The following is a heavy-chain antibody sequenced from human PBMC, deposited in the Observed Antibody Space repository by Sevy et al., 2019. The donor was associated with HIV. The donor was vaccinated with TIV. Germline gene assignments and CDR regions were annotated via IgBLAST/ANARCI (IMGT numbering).Heavy chain of an antibody. D-gene: IGHD3-3*01. CDR3: ARDLHRGLSGSTSGY. CDR1: GFTFSDYY. J-gene: IGHJ4*02. CDR2: ISSSGSNI. V-gene: IGHV3-11*01. Sequence: GGSLRLSCAASGFTFSDYYMSWIRQAPGKGLEWVSYISSSGSNIYFADSVKGRFTVSRDNAKNSMYLQMNSLRAEDTALYYCARDLHRGLSGSTSGYWGQGTLVTVSS.